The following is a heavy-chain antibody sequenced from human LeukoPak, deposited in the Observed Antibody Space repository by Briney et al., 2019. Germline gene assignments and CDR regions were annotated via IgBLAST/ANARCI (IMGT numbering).Heavy chain of an antibody. CDR1: GYTFNNYG. CDR3: ASRGIVGATSSLDPFDY. V-gene: IGHV1-2*02. J-gene: IGHJ4*02. D-gene: IGHD1-26*01. CDR2: INPNSGGT. Sequence: GASVKVSCKASGYTFNNYGITWVRQAPGQGLEWMGWINPNSGGTNYAQKFQGRVTMTRDTSISTAYMELSRLRSDDTAVYYCASRGIVGATSSLDPFDYWGQGTLVTVSS.